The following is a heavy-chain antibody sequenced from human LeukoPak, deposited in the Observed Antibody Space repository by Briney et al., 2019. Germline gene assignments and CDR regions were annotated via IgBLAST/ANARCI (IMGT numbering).Heavy chain of an antibody. CDR2: INRDGSGI. CDR1: GFTFSSQW. D-gene: IGHD5-18*01. CDR3: ARAPPSNGYSYHFDI. Sequence: GGSLRLSCAASGFTFSSQWMHWVRQAPGKGLVWVSRINRDGSGIIYADSVKGRFTISRDNAKDTLYLQMNSLRAEDTAVYYCARAPPSNGYSYHFDIWGQGTMVTVSS. J-gene: IGHJ3*02. V-gene: IGHV3-74*01.